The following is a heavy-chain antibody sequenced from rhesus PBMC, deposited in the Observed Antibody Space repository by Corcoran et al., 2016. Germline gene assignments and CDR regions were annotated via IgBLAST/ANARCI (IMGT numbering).Heavy chain of an antibody. V-gene: IGHV2S1*01. D-gene: IGHD3-9*01. CDR3: ARVLYYEDDYGYPYDY. CDR2: IYWDDDK. CDR1: GFSLSTSGMG. Sequence: QVTLKESGPALVKPTQTLTLTCTFSGFSLSTSGMGVGWIRQPPGNSLEWLASIYWDDDKYYSTSLKSKLTISKDTSKNQVVLTMTNMDPVDTATYYCARVLYYEDDYGYPYDYWGQGVLVTVSS. J-gene: IGHJ4*01.